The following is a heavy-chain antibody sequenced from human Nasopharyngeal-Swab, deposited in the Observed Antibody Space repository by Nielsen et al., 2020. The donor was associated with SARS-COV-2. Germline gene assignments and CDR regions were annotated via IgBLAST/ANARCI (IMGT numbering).Heavy chain of an antibody. CDR2: ISYDGSNK. J-gene: IGHJ4*02. V-gene: IGHV3-30*03. D-gene: IGHD5-24*01. Sequence: GESLKISCAASGFTFSSYGMHWVRQAPGKGLEWVAVISYDGSNKYYADSVKGRFTISRDNAKSTLYLQMNSLRAEDTAVYYCTINSSPDYWGQGTLVTVSS. CDR1: GFTFSSYG. CDR3: TINSSPDY.